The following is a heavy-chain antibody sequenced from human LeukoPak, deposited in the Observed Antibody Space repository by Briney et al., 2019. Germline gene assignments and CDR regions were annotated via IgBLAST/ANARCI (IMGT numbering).Heavy chain of an antibody. CDR2: IYYTGYT. CDR3: ARDGSSPFDY. Sequence: PSQTLSLTCTVSGDSINSGGYYWSWIRQHPGKGLEWIGFIYYTGYTYSNPSLKSRFAISLDTSKNQFSLKLNSVTAADTAVYYCARDGSSPFDYWGQGTLVTVSS. J-gene: IGHJ4*02. D-gene: IGHD5-12*01. V-gene: IGHV4-31*03. CDR1: GDSINSGGYY.